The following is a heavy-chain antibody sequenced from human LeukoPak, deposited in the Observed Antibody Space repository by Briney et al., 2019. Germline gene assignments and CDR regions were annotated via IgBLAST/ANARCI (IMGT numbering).Heavy chain of an antibody. CDR3: ARHLSGKLSIAALTDY. V-gene: IGHV4-39*01. Sequence: SETLSLFCSVSGDSISRSNYNWAWIRQPPGQGLEWIGYIYNGESTYYNPSLKSRVTISVDTSKNQFSLKLSSVTAADTAVYYCARHLSGKLSIAALTDYWGQGTLVTVSS. CDR2: IYNGEST. CDR1: GDSISRSNYN. D-gene: IGHD6-6*01. J-gene: IGHJ4*02.